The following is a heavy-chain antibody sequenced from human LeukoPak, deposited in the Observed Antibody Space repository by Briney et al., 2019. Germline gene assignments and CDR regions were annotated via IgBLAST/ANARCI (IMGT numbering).Heavy chain of an antibody. V-gene: IGHV4-39*01. CDR2: FYYSGST. CDR3: ARKQWVMYYFDY. Sequence: SETLSLTCTVSGGSISISNYYWGWLRQPPGKGLEWIGSFYYSGSTYYNPSLKSRVTISVDTSKSQFSLKLSSVTAADTAVYYCARKQWVMYYFDYWGQGTLVTVSS. D-gene: IGHD6-19*01. CDR1: GGSISISNYY. J-gene: IGHJ4*02.